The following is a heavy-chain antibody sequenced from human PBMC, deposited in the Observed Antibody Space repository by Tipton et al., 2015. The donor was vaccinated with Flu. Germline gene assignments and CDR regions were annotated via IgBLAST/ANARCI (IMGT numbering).Heavy chain of an antibody. Sequence: QLVQSGAEVKKPGESVKISCEGSGYTFSSYWIAWVRQMPGKGLEWMGIIYPGDSKTKFSPSFQGQVTISADKSISTTYLQWSSLKASDTAMYYCVSERNGYFKYWSQGTLVTVSS. CDR1: GYTFSSYW. D-gene: IGHD5-24*01. CDR2: IYPGDSKT. V-gene: IGHV5-51*03. J-gene: IGHJ4*02. CDR3: VSERNGYFKY.